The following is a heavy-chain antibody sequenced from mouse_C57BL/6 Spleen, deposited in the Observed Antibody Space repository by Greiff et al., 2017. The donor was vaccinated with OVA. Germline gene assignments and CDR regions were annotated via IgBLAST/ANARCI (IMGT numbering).Heavy chain of an antibody. V-gene: IGHV1-80*01. J-gene: IGHJ2*01. CDR3: ARNYGSSNRFDY. Sequence: VQLQQSGAELVKPGASVKISCKASGYAFSSYWMNWVKQRPGKGLEWIGQIYPGDGDTNYNGKFKGKGTLTADKSSSTAYMQLSSLTSEDSAVYFCARNYGSSNRFDYWGQGTTLTVSS. D-gene: IGHD1-1*01. CDR2: IYPGDGDT. CDR1: GYAFSSYW.